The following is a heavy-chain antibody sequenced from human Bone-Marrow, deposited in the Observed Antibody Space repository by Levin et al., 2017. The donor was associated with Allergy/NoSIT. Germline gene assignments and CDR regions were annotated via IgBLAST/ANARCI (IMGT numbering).Heavy chain of an antibody. J-gene: IGHJ4*02. CDR1: GYTFTSYP. Sequence: VASVKVSCKASGYTFTSYPMHWVRQAPGQRLEWMGWINAGNGNTKFSQKFQGRVTITRDTSASTAYMELSSLRSEDTAVYYCASEAVAGTDLFDYWGQGTLVTVSS. D-gene: IGHD6-19*01. V-gene: IGHV1-3*01. CDR3: ASEAVAGTDLFDY. CDR2: INAGNGNT.